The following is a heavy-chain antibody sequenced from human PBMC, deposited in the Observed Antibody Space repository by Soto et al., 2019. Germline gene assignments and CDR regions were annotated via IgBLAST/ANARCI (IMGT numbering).Heavy chain of an antibody. J-gene: IGHJ4*02. CDR2: IHYRGVI. CDR1: GGSVSDYY. D-gene: IGHD4-17*01. V-gene: IGHV4-59*02. Sequence: SETLSLTCNVSGGSVSDYYWSWIRQAPGKGLEWIGYIHYRGVINYNPSLKSRVTMSVDPSKNQFSLKLRSVTTADTAVYFCARGPAGEYGHWGQGSLVTVSS. CDR3: ARGPAGEYGH.